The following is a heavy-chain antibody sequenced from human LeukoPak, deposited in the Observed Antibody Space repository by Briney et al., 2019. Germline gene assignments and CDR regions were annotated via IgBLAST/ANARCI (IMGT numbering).Heavy chain of an antibody. Sequence: ETLSLTCAVYGGSFSDYYMSWIRQAPGKGLEWVSYISSSGSTIYYADSVKGRFTISRDNAKNSLYLQMNSLRAEDTAVYYCARGRGVRTPYGMDVWGQGTTVTVSS. D-gene: IGHD3-10*01. J-gene: IGHJ6*02. CDR1: GGSFSDYY. CDR3: ARGRGVRTPYGMDV. V-gene: IGHV3-11*01. CDR2: ISSSGSTI.